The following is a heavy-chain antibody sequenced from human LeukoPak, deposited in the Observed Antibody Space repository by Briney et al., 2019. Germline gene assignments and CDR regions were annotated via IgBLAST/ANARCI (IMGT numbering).Heavy chain of an antibody. D-gene: IGHD2-2*01. V-gene: IGHV3-21*04. CDR1: GFTFSSYS. J-gene: IGHJ4*02. CDR2: ISSSSSYI. CDR3: ARLATLGYCSSTSCYPPAFDY. Sequence: GGSLRLSCAASGFTFSSYSMNWVRQAPGKGLEWVSSISSSSSYIYYADSVKGRFTISRDNAKNSLYLQMNSLRAEDTALYYCARLATLGYCSSTSCYPPAFDYWGQGTLVTVSS.